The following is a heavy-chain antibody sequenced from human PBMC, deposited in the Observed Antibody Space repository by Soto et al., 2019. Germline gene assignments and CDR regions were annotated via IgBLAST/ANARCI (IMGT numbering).Heavy chain of an antibody. V-gene: IGHV1-18*04. Sequence: ASVKVSCKASGYTFTSYGISWVRQAPGQGLEWMGWISAYNGNTNYAQKLQGRVTMTTDTSTSTAYMELRSLRSDDTAVYYCGRDYYDSSGSIYYYYGMDVWGQGTTVTVSS. CDR3: GRDYYDSSGSIYYYYGMDV. D-gene: IGHD3-22*01. CDR1: GYTFTSYG. J-gene: IGHJ6*02. CDR2: ISAYNGNT.